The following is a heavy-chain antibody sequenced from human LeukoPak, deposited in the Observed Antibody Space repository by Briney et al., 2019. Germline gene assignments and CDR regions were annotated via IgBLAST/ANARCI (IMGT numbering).Heavy chain of an antibody. CDR1: GGSVSDYY. V-gene: IGHV4-59*02. J-gene: IGHJ4*02. D-gene: IGHD7-27*01. CDR3: ASRKLGNDY. Sequence: SETLSLTCTISGGSVSDYYWSWIRQSPGKGLEWIGYIYHTGSTSYSPSLKSRVTISADTSQNQFSLKLSSVTAADTAVYYCASRKLGNDYWGQGTLVTVSS. CDR2: IYHTGST.